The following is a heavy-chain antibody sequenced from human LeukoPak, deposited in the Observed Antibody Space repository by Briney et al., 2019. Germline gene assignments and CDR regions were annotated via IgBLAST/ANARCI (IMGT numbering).Heavy chain of an antibody. J-gene: IGHJ4*02. CDR3: ARGVYDYVWGSYRYIAFDY. CDR2: INHSGST. V-gene: IGHV4-39*07. D-gene: IGHD3-16*02. Sequence: PSETPSLTCTVSGGFISSGDYYWSWIRQPPGKGLEWIVEINHSGSTNYNPSLKSRVTISVDTSKNQFSLKLSSVTAADTAVYYCARGVYDYVWGSYRYIAFDYWGQGTLVTVSS. CDR1: GGFISSGDYY.